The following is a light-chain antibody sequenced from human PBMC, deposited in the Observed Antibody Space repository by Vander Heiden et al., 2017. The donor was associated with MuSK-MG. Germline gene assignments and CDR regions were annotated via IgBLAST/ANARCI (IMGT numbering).Light chain of an antibody. CDR3: QHEGYSVIT. CDR2: GRV. J-gene: IGKJ5*01. V-gene: IGKV3-20*01. Sequence: IVLTQSPDNLWRSPGETATFFCRASQYVDSIYVAWYQHKPGQAPRLLIYGRVYRATGTPARFSGGGAGTEFTLSITRLEPEDFGVYYCQHEGYSVITFGQGTLMDIK. CDR1: QYVDSIY.